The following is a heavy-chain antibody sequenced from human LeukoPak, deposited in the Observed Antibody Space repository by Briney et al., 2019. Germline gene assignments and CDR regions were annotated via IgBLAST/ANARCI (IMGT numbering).Heavy chain of an antibody. D-gene: IGHD3-10*01. CDR3: AKDNEDYYGSGSQLDY. CDR2: ISWNSGSI. CDR1: GFTFDDYA. V-gene: IGHV3-9*01. J-gene: IGHJ4*02. Sequence: GRSLRLSCAASGFTFDDYAMHWVRHAPGKGLEWVSGISWNSGSIGYADSVKGRFTISRDNAKNSLYLQMNSLRAEDTALYYRAKDNEDYYGSGSQLDYWGQGTLVTVSS.